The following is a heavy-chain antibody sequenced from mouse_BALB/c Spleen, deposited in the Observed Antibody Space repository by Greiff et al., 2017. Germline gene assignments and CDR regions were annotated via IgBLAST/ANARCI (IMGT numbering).Heavy chain of an antibody. CDR1: GFTFSSFG. CDR3: ARWRVNYYGSSYGYFDV. CDR2: ISSGSSTI. V-gene: IGHV5-17*02. D-gene: IGHD1-1*01. J-gene: IGHJ1*01. Sequence: EVQLVESGGGLVQPGGSRKLSCAASGFTFSSFGMHWVRQAPEKGLEWVAYISSGSSTIYYADTVKGRFTISRDNPKNTLFLQMTSLRSEDTAMYYCARWRVNYYGSSYGYFDVWGAGTTVTVSS.